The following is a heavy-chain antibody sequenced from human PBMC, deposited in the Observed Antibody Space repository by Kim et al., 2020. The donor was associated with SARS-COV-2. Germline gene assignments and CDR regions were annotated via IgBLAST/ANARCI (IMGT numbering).Heavy chain of an antibody. CDR2: IYSGGST. CDR1: GFTVSSNY. Sequence: GGSLRLSCAASGFTVSSNYMSWVRQAPGKGLEWVSVIYSGGSTYYADSVKGRFTISRDNSKNTLYLQMNSLRAEDTAVYYCARGDMVRGVRSEYWGQGTLVTVSS. V-gene: IGHV3-53*01. D-gene: IGHD3-10*01. J-gene: IGHJ4*02. CDR3: ARGDMVRGVRSEY.